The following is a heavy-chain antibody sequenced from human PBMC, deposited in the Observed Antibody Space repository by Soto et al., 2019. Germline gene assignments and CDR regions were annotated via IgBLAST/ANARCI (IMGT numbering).Heavy chain of an antibody. Sequence: QITLKESGPTLVKPTQTLTLTCTFSGFSLSTGRKGVGWIRQPPGKALEWLALIYWDDDKRYSPSLKSRLTITKDTSKNQAVLTMTNMDPVDTATYYCAHMTVISLSADVDYWGQGTLVTVSS. J-gene: IGHJ4*02. CDR3: AHMTVISLSADVDY. CDR2: IYWDDDK. V-gene: IGHV2-5*02. CDR1: GFSLSTGRKG. D-gene: IGHD3-16*02.